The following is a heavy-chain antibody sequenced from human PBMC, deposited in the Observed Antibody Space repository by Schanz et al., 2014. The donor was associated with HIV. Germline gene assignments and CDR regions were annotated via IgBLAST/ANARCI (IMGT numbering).Heavy chain of an antibody. D-gene: IGHD3-10*01. Sequence: EVQLVESGGGLVKPGGSLRLSCAASGFAFSSYSMNWVRQAPGKGLEWVSYISSSSSIIYYADSVKGRFTISRDNSKNTLYLQMNSLRAEDTAVYYCAKDSGSGVMFNFDYWGQGTLVTVSS. CDR2: ISSSSSII. J-gene: IGHJ4*02. CDR3: AKDSGSGVMFNFDY. V-gene: IGHV3-21*05. CDR1: GFAFSSYS.